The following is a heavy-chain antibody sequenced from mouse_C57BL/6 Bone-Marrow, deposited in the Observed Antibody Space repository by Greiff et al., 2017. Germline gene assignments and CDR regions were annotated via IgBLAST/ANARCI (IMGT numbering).Heavy chain of an antibody. CDR1: GYTFTSYG. D-gene: IGHD1-1*01. J-gene: IGHJ4*01. CDR2: IYPRSGNT. Sequence: QVQLQQSGAELARPGASVKLSCKASGYTFTSYGISWVKQRPGQGLEWIGEIYPRSGNTYYNEKFKGKATLTAAKSSSTAYMVLRSLTSEDSAVYFCARGYYYGRSYAMDYWGQGTSVTVSS. CDR3: ARGYYYGRSYAMDY. V-gene: IGHV1-81*01.